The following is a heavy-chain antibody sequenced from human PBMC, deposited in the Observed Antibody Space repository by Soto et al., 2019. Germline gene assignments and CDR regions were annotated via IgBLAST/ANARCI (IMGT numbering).Heavy chain of an antibody. J-gene: IGHJ5*02. D-gene: IGHD3-10*01. CDR3: ARKLLWFGESNNWFDP. V-gene: IGHV4-34*01. Sequence: LSLTCAVYGGSFHGYYWSWIRQPPGKGLEWIGEINHSGSANYNPTFKSRVSISVDTSKNQMSLQLSSVSAADKAVYYCARKLLWFGESNNWFDPWGQGTLVTVSS. CDR1: GGSFHGYY. CDR2: INHSGSA.